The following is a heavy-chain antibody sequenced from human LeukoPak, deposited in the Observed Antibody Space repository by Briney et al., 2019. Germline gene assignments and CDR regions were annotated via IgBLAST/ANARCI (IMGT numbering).Heavy chain of an antibody. J-gene: IGHJ4*02. CDR2: ITGSGSST. V-gene: IGHV3-23*01. CDR3: AKWGFTYGPGYFDY. D-gene: IGHD3-10*01. Sequence: GGSLRLSCAASGFTFTSYAMSWVRQAPGKGLEWVSTITGSGSSTYYADFVKGRFTISRDNSKKTLYLQMDSLRAEDMAAYYCAKWGFTYGPGYFDYWGQGTLVTVSS. CDR1: GFTFTSYA.